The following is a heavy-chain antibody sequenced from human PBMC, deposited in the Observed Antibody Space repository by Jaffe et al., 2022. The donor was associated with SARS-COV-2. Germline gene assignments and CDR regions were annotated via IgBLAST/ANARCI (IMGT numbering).Heavy chain of an antibody. Sequence: QVQLVESGGGVVQPGRSLRLSCAASGFTFSSYGMHWVRQAPGKGLEWVAVISYDGSNKYYADSVKGRFTISRDNSKNTLYLQMNSLRAEDTAVYYCAKGDYYYDSLYAVMDWGQGTLVTVSS. CDR2: ISYDGSNK. CDR3: AKGDYYYDSLYAVMD. D-gene: IGHD3-22*01. CDR1: GFTFSSYG. V-gene: IGHV3-30*18. J-gene: IGHJ4*02.